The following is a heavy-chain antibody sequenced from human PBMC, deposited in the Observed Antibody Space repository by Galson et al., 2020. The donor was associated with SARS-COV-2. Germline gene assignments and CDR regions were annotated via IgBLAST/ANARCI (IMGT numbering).Heavy chain of an antibody. CDR2: IWYDGSNK. D-gene: IGHD3-9*01. CDR3: AAPYDILTGYYSGSIYGMDV. V-gene: IGHV3-33*01. CDR1: GFTFSSYG. Sequence: TGGSLRLSCAASGFTFSSYGMHWVRQAPGKGLEWVAVIWYDGSNKYYADSVKGRFTISRDNSKNTLYLQMNSLRAEDTAVYYCAAPYDILTGYYSGSIYGMDVWGQGTTVTVSS. J-gene: IGHJ6*02.